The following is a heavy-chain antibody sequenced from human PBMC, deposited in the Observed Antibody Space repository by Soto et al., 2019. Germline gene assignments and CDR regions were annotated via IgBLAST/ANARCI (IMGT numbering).Heavy chain of an antibody. J-gene: IGHJ4*02. V-gene: IGHV3-30-3*01. CDR1: GFAFNNYN. CDR2: ISHDGNDK. D-gene: IGHD7-27*01. Sequence: QVQLVESGGGVVQPGRSLRLSCAASGFAFNNYNMHWVRQAPGKGLEWVAVISHDGNDKYYVDSVKGRFTISRDNSNNTLYLQMHSLGAEDTAVYYCARDWRLTFDYWGQGTPVTVSS. CDR3: ARDWRLTFDY.